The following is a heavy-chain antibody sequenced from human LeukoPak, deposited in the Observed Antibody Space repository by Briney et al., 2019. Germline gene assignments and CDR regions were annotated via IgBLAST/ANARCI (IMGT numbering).Heavy chain of an antibody. CDR3: ARGRVSGWTFDY. Sequence: GGSLSLSCAGSGLTVSSHYMSWVRQAQGEVLEWVSVIYRGSSTYYGESVQVRCTISRDSSKNTLYLQMISLRAEDTAVYYCARGRVSGWTFDYWGQGTLVTVSS. V-gene: IGHV3-66*01. CDR2: IYRGSST. J-gene: IGHJ4*02. CDR1: GLTVSSHY. D-gene: IGHD6-19*01.